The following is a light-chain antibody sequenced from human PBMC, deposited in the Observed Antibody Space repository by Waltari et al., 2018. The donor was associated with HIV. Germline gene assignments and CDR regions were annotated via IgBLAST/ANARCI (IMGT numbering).Light chain of an antibody. Sequence: QSALTQPASVSGSPGQSITISCTGTSSDVGPYNLVSCYQQYPGKAPKLIMYEVSKRPSGVSDRFSGSKSGNAASLTISGLHAEHEADYYCCSYAGSITHVIFGGGTKLTVL. J-gene: IGLJ2*01. CDR1: SSDVGPYNL. CDR3: CSYAGSITHVI. CDR2: EVS. V-gene: IGLV2-23*02.